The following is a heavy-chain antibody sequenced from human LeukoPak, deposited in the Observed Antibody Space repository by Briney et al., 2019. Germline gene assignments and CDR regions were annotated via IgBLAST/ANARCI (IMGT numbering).Heavy chain of an antibody. D-gene: IGHD6-19*01. Sequence: PSETLSLTCTVSGGSISSYYWSWIRQPAGKGLESIGHISTSGSTNYNPSLKSRVTMSVDTSKNQFSLKLSSVTAADTAVYYCARSYSSGWEFDYWGQGTLVTVSS. CDR1: GGSISSYY. CDR2: ISTSGST. V-gene: IGHV4-4*07. J-gene: IGHJ4*02. CDR3: ARSYSSGWEFDY.